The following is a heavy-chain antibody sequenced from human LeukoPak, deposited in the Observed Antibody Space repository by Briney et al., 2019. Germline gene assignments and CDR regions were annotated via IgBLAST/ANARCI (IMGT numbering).Heavy chain of an antibody. J-gene: IGHJ4*02. V-gene: IGHV3-74*03. CDR2: INSDGSST. Sequence: GGSLRLSCAASGFTFSSYWMHWVRQAPEKGLEWVSRINSDGSSTTYADSVKGRFTISRDNAKNSLYLQMNSLRAEDTAVYHCAREGFGIFGVVIFDYWGQGTLVTVSS. CDR1: GFTFSSYW. CDR3: AREGFGIFGVVIFDY. D-gene: IGHD3-3*01.